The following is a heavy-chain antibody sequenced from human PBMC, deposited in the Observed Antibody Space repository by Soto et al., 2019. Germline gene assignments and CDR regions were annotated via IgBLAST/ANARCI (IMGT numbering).Heavy chain of an antibody. CDR1: GYTFTTYG. D-gene: IGHD2-15*01. Sequence: QVQLVQSGAEVKKPGASVKVSCKASGYTFTTYGISWVRQAPGQGLEWMGWISAYNGNTNSAQKLQGRVTMTTDTTTSSAYMELRSLGSDYTAVYYCARDSVYCSGDSCYPFYYWGQGTLVTVSS. CDR3: ARDSVYCSGDSCYPFYY. CDR2: ISAYNGNT. V-gene: IGHV1-18*01. J-gene: IGHJ4*02.